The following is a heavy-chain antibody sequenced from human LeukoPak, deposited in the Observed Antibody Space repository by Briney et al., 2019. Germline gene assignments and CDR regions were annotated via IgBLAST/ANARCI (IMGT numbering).Heavy chain of an antibody. Sequence: SQTLSLTCTVSGGSISSGSYYWSWIRQPAGKGLEWIGRIYTSGSTNYNPSLKSRVTMSVDTSKNQFSLKLSSVTAADTAVYYCARGGATVLDYWGQGTLVTVSS. D-gene: IGHD1-26*01. CDR2: IYTSGST. CDR1: GGSISSGSYY. V-gene: IGHV4-61*02. J-gene: IGHJ4*02. CDR3: ARGGATVLDY.